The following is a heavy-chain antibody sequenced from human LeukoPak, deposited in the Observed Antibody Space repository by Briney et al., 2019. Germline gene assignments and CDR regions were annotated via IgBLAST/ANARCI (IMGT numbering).Heavy chain of an antibody. CDR3: TSDPRIGRYFDY. CDR2: VKSKSAGGTT. D-gene: IGHD1-26*01. V-gene: IGHV3-15*01. CDR1: GFTFNNAW. J-gene: IGHJ4*02. Sequence: GGSLRLSCAASGFTFNNAWMNWVRQVPGKGLEWVGRVKSKSAGGTTDYAAPVKGRFTISRDDSENMLYLQMNSLKSEDTAVHYCTSDPRIGRYFDYWGQGTLVTVSS.